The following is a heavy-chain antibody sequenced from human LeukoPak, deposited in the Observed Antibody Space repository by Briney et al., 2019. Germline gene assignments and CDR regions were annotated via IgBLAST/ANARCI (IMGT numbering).Heavy chain of an antibody. J-gene: IGHJ6*03. CDR3: ATPIVGLYYMDV. Sequence: GGSLRLSCAASGFTFSSYGMHWVRQAPDKGLEWVAFIRYDGSNKYYADSVKGRFTISRDNSKNTLYLQMNSLRAEDTAVYYCATPIVGLYYMDVWGKGTTVTVSS. CDR2: IRYDGSNK. D-gene: IGHD2-15*01. CDR1: GFTFSSYG. V-gene: IGHV3-30*02.